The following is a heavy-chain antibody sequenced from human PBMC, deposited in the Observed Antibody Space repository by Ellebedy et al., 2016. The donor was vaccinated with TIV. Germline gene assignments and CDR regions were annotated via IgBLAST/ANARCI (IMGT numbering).Heavy chain of an antibody. V-gene: IGHV3-7*01. D-gene: IGHD5-12*01. CDR1: GVSVSGSW. Sequence: GESLKISCVGSGVSVSGSWMSWVRQAPGKGLEWVANINQDGSEKNYVDSVKGRFTISRDNAKNSLYLQMNSLRAEDTAVYYCARVSGYSGYDSNAPFDHWGQGTLVTVSS. J-gene: IGHJ4*02. CDR3: ARVSGYSGYDSNAPFDH. CDR2: INQDGSEK.